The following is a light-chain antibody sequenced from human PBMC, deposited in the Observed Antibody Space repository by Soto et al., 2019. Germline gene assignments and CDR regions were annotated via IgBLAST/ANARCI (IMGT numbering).Light chain of an antibody. CDR2: DVS. CDR3: TSYTTSSTFV. Sequence: QSVLTQPASVSGSPGQSITISCTGSSSDVGAYNYVSWYQQYPGKAPRLLIFDVSNRPSGVSNRFSGSKSGNTASLTISGLQAEDEADYSCTSYTTSSTFVFGSGTKVTVL. V-gene: IGLV2-14*01. J-gene: IGLJ1*01. CDR1: SSDVGAYNY.